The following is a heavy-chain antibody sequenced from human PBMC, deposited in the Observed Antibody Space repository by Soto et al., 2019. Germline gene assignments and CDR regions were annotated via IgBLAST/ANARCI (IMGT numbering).Heavy chain of an antibody. CDR1: GGSISSYY. V-gene: IGHV4-59*01. Sequence: SETLSLTCTVSGGSISSYYWSWIRQPPGKGLEWIGYIYYSGSTNYNPSLKSRVTISVDTSKNQFSLKLSSVTAADTAVYYCARDADFWSFMDVWGKGTTVTVSS. J-gene: IGHJ6*03. CDR3: ARDADFWSFMDV. CDR2: IYYSGST. D-gene: IGHD3-3*01.